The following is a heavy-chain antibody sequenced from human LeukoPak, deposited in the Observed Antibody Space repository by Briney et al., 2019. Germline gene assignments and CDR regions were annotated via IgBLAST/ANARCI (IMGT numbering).Heavy chain of an antibody. CDR3: ASEGYYYDSSGQSSYYFDY. J-gene: IGHJ4*02. Sequence: SETLSLTCTVSGGSLSSGGSYWSWIRQHPGKGLEWIGYIYYSGSTYYNPSLKSRVTISVDTSKNQFSLKLSSVTAADTAVYYCASEGYYYDSSGQSSYYFDYWGQGTLVTVSS. CDR2: IYYSGST. CDR1: GGSLSSGGSY. V-gene: IGHV4-31*03. D-gene: IGHD3-22*01.